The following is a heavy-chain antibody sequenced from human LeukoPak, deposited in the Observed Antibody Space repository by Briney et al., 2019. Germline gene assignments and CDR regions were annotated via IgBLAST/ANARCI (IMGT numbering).Heavy chain of an antibody. CDR1: GYTFTSYA. J-gene: IGHJ6*04. CDR2: INAGNGNT. CDR3: ARELSVRYYYGMDV. V-gene: IGHV1-3*01. D-gene: IGHD2/OR15-2a*01. Sequence: ASVKVSCKASGYTFTSYAMYWVRQAPGQRLEWMGWINAGNGNTKYSQKFQGRVTITRDTSASTAYMELSSLRSEDTAVYYCARELSVRYYYGMDVWGKGTTVTVSS.